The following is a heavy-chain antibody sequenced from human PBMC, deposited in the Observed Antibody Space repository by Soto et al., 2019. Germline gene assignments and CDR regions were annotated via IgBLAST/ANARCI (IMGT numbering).Heavy chain of an antibody. CDR2: IWYDGSNK. V-gene: IGHV3-33*01. D-gene: IGHD3-16*01. CDR1: GITFSSYG. CDR3: VLEGGGAIRRSYFDY. Sequence: QVQLVESGGGVVQPGRSLRLSCAASGITFSSYGMHWVRQAPGKGLEWVAVIWYDGSNKYYADSVKGRFTISRDNSKNTRYLQMNSRRAEDTAVDYCVLEGGGAIRRSYFDYWGQGTLVTVSS. J-gene: IGHJ4*02.